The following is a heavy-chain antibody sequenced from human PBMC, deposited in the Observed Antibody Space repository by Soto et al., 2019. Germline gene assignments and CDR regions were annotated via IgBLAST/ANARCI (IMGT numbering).Heavy chain of an antibody. Sequence: GGSLRLSCAASGFTFSSYSMNWVRQAPGKGLEWVSSISSSSSSYIYYADSVKGRFTISRDNAKNSLYLQMNSLRAEDTAVYYCARDRGWNYPDAFDIWGQGTMVTVS. D-gene: IGHD1-7*01. CDR1: GFTFSSYS. CDR2: ISSSSSSYI. CDR3: ARDRGWNYPDAFDI. V-gene: IGHV3-21*01. J-gene: IGHJ3*02.